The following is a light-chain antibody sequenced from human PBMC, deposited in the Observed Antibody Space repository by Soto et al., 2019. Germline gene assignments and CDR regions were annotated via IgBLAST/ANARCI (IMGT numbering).Light chain of an antibody. CDR2: GAS. CDR1: QSVSSSY. V-gene: IGKV3-20*01. J-gene: IGKJ5*01. Sequence: EIVMTQSPATLSVSPGERATLSCMXSQSVSSSYLAWYQQKPGQAPRLLIYGASSRATGIPDRFSGSGSGTDFILTISRLEPEDFAVYYCQLYGNSSPITFGQGTRLEIK. CDR3: QLYGNSSPIT.